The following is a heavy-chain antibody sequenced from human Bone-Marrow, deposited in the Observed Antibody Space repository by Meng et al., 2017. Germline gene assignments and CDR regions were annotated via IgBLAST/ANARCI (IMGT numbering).Heavy chain of an antibody. V-gene: IGHV4-61*01. J-gene: IGHJ5*02. CDR3: AREVSPYYYGSGSENWFDP. CDR2: IYYSGST. Sequence: QVPLQESGPGLGRPSETLSLTCTVSGGSVSSGSYYWSWIRQPPGKGLEWIGYIYYSGSTNYNPSLKSRVTISVDTSKNQFSLKLSSVTAADTAVYYCAREVSPYYYGSGSENWFDPWGQGTLVTVSS. CDR1: GGSVSSGSYY. D-gene: IGHD3-10*01.